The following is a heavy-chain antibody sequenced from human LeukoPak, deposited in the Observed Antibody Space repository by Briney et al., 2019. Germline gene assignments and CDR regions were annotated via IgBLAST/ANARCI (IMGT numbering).Heavy chain of an antibody. D-gene: IGHD3-9*01. Sequence: GGSLRLSCAAAGFTFSNAWMSWVRQAPGKGLEWVGRIKSKTDGGTTDYAAPVKGRFTISRDDSKNTLYLQMNSLKTEDTAVYYCTTRLRYFDWTIYDFDYWGQGTLVTVSP. CDR2: IKSKTDGGTT. V-gene: IGHV3-15*01. CDR1: GFTFSNAW. J-gene: IGHJ4*02. CDR3: TTRLRYFDWTIYDFDY.